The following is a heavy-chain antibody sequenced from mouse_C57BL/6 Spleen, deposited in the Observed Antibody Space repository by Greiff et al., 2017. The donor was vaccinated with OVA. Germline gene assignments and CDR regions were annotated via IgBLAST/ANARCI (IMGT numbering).Heavy chain of an antibody. Sequence: QVQLQQSGAELVRPGASVKLSCKASGYTFTDYYINWVKQRPGQGLEWIARIYPGSGNTYYNEKFKGKATLTAEKSSSTAYMQLSSLTSEDSAVYFCASGYYGPMDYWGQGTSVTVSS. D-gene: IGHD1-1*01. CDR1: GYTFTDYY. V-gene: IGHV1-76*01. CDR2: IYPGSGNT. CDR3: ASGYYGPMDY. J-gene: IGHJ4*01.